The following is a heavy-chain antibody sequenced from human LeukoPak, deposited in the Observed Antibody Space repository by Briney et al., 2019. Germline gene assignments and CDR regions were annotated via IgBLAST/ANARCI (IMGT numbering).Heavy chain of an antibody. J-gene: IGHJ1*01. CDR2: IKQDGSEK. CDR1: GFTFSSYW. D-gene: IGHD2-15*01. Sequence: GSLRLSCAASGFTFSSYWMSWVRQAPGKGLEWVANIKQDGSEKYYVDSVKGRFTISRDNAKNSLYLQMNSLRAEDTAVYYCARAYCSGGSCYFPGEYFQHWGQGTLVTVSS. V-gene: IGHV3-7*01. CDR3: ARAYCSGGSCYFPGEYFQH.